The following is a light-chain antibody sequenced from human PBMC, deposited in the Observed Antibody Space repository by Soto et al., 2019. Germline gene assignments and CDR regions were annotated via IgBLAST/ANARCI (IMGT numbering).Light chain of an antibody. V-gene: IGKV3D-20*02. Sequence: VFTQSPSALSLSPGEKAPLSCRASQSVSSSYLAWYQQKPGQAPRLLIYGASSRATGIPDRFSGSGSGTDFTLTISRLEPEDFAVYYCQQSHNWPRTFGQGTKVDIK. CDR3: QQSHNWPRT. J-gene: IGKJ1*01. CDR2: GAS. CDR1: QSVSSSY.